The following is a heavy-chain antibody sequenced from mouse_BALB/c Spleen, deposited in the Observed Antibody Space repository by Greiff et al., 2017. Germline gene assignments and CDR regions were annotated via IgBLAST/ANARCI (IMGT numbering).Heavy chain of an antibody. V-gene: IGHV1-66*01. CDR1: GYSFTSYY. J-gene: IGHJ4*01. CDR2: IFPGSGNT. CDR3: ARFGYDVLYAMDY. Sequence: VQLQQSGPELVKPGASVKISCKASGYSFTSYYIHWVKQRPGQGLEWIGWIFPGSGNTKYNEKFKGKATLTADTSSSTAYMQLSSLTSEDSAVYFCARFGYDVLYAMDYWGQGTSVTVSS. D-gene: IGHD2-2*01.